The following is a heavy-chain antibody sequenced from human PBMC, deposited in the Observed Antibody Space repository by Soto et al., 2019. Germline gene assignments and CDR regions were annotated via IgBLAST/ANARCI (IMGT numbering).Heavy chain of an antibody. Sequence: RIIKHKGKGLEWIGEINHSGSTNYNPSLKSRVTISVDTSKNQFSLKLSSVTAADTAVYYCARCRRIDGVVTDCYSGMAFLVQGT. CDR2: INHSGST. J-gene: IGHJ6*02. D-gene: IGHD3-3*01. CDR3: ARCRRIDGVVTDCYSGMAF. V-gene: IGHV4-34*01.